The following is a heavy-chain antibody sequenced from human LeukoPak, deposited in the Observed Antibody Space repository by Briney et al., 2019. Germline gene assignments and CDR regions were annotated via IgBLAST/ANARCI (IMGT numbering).Heavy chain of an antibody. V-gene: IGHV3-7*01. J-gene: IGHJ4*02. CDR1: GFTFSSYW. CDR3: AREGVYSSGWYACDY. D-gene: IGHD6-19*01. Sequence: GGSLRLSCAASGFTFSSYWMSWVRQAPGKGLEWVANIKQDGSEKYYVDSVKGRFTISRDNAKNSLYLQMNSLRAEDTAVYYCAREGVYSSGWYACDYWGQGTLVTVSS. CDR2: IKQDGSEK.